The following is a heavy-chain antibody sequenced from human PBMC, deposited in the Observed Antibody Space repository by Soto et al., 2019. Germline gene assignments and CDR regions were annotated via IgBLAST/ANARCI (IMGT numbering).Heavy chain of an antibody. Sequence: QVQLVQSGAEVKKPGSSVKVSCKASGGTFSSYAISWVRQAPGQGLEWMGGIIPIFGTANYAQKFRGRVTITADESTSTAYMELSSLRSEDTAVYYCARDLGLGYCSGGSCFGWFDPWGQGTLVTVSS. CDR1: GGTFSSYA. CDR2: IIPIFGTA. D-gene: IGHD2-15*01. J-gene: IGHJ5*02. V-gene: IGHV1-69*01. CDR3: ARDLGLGYCSGGSCFGWFDP.